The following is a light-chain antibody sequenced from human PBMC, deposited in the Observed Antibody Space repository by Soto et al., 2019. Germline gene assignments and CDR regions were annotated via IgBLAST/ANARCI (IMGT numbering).Light chain of an antibody. CDR2: KAF. Sequence: DIQMTQSPSTLSASVGDRVTITCRASQSISSWLAWYQQKPGKAPNLLIYKAFSLESGVPSRFSGSGSGTEFTLTISSLQPDDFATYYCQQYNSYWKFGQGTKVEIK. CDR3: QQYNSYWK. V-gene: IGKV1-5*03. J-gene: IGKJ1*01. CDR1: QSISSW.